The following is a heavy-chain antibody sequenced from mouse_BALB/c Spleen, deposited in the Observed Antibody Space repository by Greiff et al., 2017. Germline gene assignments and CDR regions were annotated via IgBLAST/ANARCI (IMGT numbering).Heavy chain of an antibody. CDR2: IRLKSNNYAT. J-gene: IGHJ3*01. Sequence: DVKLVESGGGLVQPGGSMKLSCVASGFTFSNYWMNWVRQSPEKGLEWVAEIRLKSNNYATHYAESVKGRFTISRDDSKSSVYLQMNNLRAEDTGIYYCTTATLAYWGQGTLVTVSA. CDR1: GFTFSNYW. D-gene: IGHD1-2*01. CDR3: TTATLAY. V-gene: IGHV6-6*02.